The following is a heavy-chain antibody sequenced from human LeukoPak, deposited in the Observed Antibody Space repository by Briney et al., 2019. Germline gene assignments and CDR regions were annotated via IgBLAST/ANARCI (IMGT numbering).Heavy chain of an antibody. CDR1: GGSISSYY. CDR2: IYTSGST. J-gene: IGHJ4*02. Sequence: SETLSLTCTVSGGSISSYYWSWIRQPPGKGLEWIGRIYTSGSTNYNPSLKSRVTISVDTSKNQFSLKLSSVTAADTAVYYCASTLLGIDYGSGSYDFDYWGQGTLVTVSS. D-gene: IGHD3-10*01. CDR3: ASTLLGIDYGSGSYDFDY. V-gene: IGHV4-4*08.